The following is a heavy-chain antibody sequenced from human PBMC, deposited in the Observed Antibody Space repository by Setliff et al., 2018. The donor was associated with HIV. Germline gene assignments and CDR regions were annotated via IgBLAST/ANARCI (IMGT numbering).Heavy chain of an antibody. CDR3: ARDRPNSGYVDRAFDI. V-gene: IGHV3-23*01. D-gene: IGHD5-12*01. CDR1: GFTFSGFA. CDR2: VSGDGGDT. Sequence: GGSLRLSCGASGFTFSGFAMNWVRHAPGKGLEWVSAVSGDGGDTAYADSLKGRFTISRDNAKNSLFLEMNSLRAEDTALYYCARDRPNSGYVDRAFDIWGQGTMVTVSS. J-gene: IGHJ3*02.